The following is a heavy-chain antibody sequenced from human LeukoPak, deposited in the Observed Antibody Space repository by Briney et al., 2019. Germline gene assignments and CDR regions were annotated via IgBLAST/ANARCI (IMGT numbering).Heavy chain of an antibody. CDR1: GYTLTELS. CDR3: ATATYYYGPLDAFDI. J-gene: IGHJ3*02. Sequence: GASVKVSCKVSGYTLTELSMHWVRQAPGKGLEWMGGFDPEDGETIYAQKFQGRVTMTEDTSTDTAYMELSSLRSEDTAVYYCATATYYYGPLDAFDIWGQGTMVTVSS. D-gene: IGHD3-10*01. CDR2: FDPEDGET. V-gene: IGHV1-24*01.